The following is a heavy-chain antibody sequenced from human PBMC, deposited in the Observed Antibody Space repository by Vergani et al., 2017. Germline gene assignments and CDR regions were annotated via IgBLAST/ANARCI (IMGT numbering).Heavy chain of an antibody. Sequence: EVQLLESGGGLVQPGGSLRLSCAASGFTFSSYAMSWVRQAPGKGLEWVSAISGSGGSTYYADSVKGRFTISRDNSKNTLYLQMNSLRAEDTSVYYCAKWFVSSPDAFDIWGQGTMVTVSS. CDR3: AKWFVSSPDAFDI. CDR1: GFTFSSYA. CDR2: ISGSGGST. D-gene: IGHD3-10*01. J-gene: IGHJ3*02. V-gene: IGHV3-23*01.